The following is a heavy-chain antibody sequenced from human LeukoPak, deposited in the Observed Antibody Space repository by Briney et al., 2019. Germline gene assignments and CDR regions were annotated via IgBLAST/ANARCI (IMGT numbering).Heavy chain of an antibody. D-gene: IGHD5-12*01. CDR2: AYFYNSKWYI. Sequence: SQTLSLTCAISGDSVSSNSASWNWFRRSPSRGLEWLGRAYFYNSKWYIDYAASVKSRITINPDTSNNQLSLQLNSVTPEDTAVYYCARRGYSGYEGYFDYWGQGTLVTVSS. CDR3: ARRGYSGYEGYFDY. CDR1: GDSVSSNSAS. J-gene: IGHJ4*02. V-gene: IGHV6-1*01.